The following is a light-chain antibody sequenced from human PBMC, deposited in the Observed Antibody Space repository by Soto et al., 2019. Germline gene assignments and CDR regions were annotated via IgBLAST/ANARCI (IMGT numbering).Light chain of an antibody. CDR1: QSVLYSSNNKNS. V-gene: IGKV4-1*01. Sequence: DIVMTQSPDSLAVSLGERATINYKSSQSVLYSSNNKNSVAWYQQKPGQPPQLLIYWASTRESGVPDRFSGSESGTDFTLTISGLQAEDVAVYFCQQYCDTPWTFGRGTKVEI. CDR3: QQYCDTPWT. CDR2: WAS. J-gene: IGKJ1*01.